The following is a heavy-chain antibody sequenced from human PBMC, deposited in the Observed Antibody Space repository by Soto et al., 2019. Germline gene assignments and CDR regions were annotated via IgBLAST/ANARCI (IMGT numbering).Heavy chain of an antibody. J-gene: IGHJ4*02. CDR2: ISYDGSNK. CDR1: GFTFSSYG. Sequence: QVQLVESGGGVVQPGRSLRLSCAASGFTFSSYGMHWVRQAPGKGLEWVAVISYDGSNKYYADSVKGRFTISRDNSKNTLYLQMNSLRAEDTAVYYYAKDRKVRAMVYYFDYWGQGTLVTVSS. V-gene: IGHV3-30*18. D-gene: IGHD5-18*01. CDR3: AKDRKVRAMVYYFDY.